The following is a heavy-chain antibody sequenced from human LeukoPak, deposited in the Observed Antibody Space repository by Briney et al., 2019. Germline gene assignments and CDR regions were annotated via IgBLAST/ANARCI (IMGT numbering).Heavy chain of an antibody. CDR1: GYTFAGYY. CDR2: INPNSGGT. CDR3: ARYDPGYSSSGFDY. D-gene: IGHD6-13*01. Sequence: ASVKVSCKASGYTFAGYYMHWVRQAPGQGLEWMGWINPNSGGTNYAQKFQGRVTMTRDTSISTAYMELSRLNSDDTAVYYCARYDPGYSSSGFDYWGQGTLVTVSS. V-gene: IGHV1-2*02. J-gene: IGHJ4*02.